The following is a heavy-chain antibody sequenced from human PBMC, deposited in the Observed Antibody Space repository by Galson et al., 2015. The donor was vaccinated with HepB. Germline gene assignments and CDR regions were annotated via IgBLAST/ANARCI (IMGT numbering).Heavy chain of an antibody. V-gene: IGHV1-2*02. D-gene: IGHD2-2*01. CDR1: GYIFTVYY. CDR3: ARGGRWWRPTAHNWFDP. J-gene: IGHJ5*02. CDR2: INPNSGDT. Sequence: SVKVSCKASGYIFTVYYMHWVRQAPGQGLEWMGCINPNSGDTNYAQRFQGRVTMTRDTSITTAYMELSSLRPDDTAVYSCARGGRWWRPTAHNWFDPWGQGTLVTVSS.